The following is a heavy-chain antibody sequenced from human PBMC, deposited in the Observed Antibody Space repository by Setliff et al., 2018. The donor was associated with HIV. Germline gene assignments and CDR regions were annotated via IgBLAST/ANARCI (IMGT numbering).Heavy chain of an antibody. J-gene: IGHJ6*03. D-gene: IGHD3-22*01. CDR1: GYTFTSYY. Sequence: SVKVSCKASGYTFTSYYLHWVRQAPGQGLEWMGGIIPIFGTTHYAQKFQGRVTVTADESTSTAYMQLSSLRSDDTAVYYCARGRNYDSSGYGDYYYYMDVWGKGTTVTVSS. V-gene: IGHV1-69*13. CDR3: ARGRNYDSSGYGDYYYYMDV. CDR2: IIPIFGTT.